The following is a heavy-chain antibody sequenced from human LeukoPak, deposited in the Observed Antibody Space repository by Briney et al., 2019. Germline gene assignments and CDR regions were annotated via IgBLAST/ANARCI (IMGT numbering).Heavy chain of an antibody. CDR1: GYIFSGYY. CDR2: INPNGGGT. D-gene: IGHD3-9*01. V-gene: IGHV1-2*02. CDR3: ARDRSRYFDY. Sequence: ALVKVSCKASGYIFSGYYLHWVRQAPGQGLDWMGWINPNGGGTDYEQKFQGRVTITRDTSISTVYMELRRLTSDDTAVYYCARDRSRYFDYWGQGTLVTVSS. J-gene: IGHJ4*02.